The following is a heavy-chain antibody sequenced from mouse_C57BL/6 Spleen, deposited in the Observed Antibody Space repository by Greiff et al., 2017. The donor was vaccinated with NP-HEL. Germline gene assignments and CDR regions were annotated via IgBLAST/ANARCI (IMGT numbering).Heavy chain of an antibody. CDR1: GYTFTDYN. J-gene: IGHJ1*03. CDR2: INPNNGGT. CDR3: ARRGITTVVATPYWYFDV. V-gene: IGHV1-18*01. Sequence: EVQLQQSGPELVKPGASVKIPCKASGYTFTDYNMDWVKQSHGKSLEWIGDINPNNGGTIYNQKFKGKATLTVDKSSSTAYMELRSLTSEDTAVYYCARRGITTVVATPYWYFDVWGTGTTVTVSS. D-gene: IGHD1-1*01.